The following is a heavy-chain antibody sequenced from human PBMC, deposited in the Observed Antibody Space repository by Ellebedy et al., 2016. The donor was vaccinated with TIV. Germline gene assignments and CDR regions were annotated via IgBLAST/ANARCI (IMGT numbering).Heavy chain of an antibody. CDR3: ARFMVRGVIAARFYGLDV. V-gene: IGHV4-4*02. D-gene: IGHD3-10*01. CDR2: IYHTGSA. J-gene: IGHJ6*02. Sequence: SETLSLXXAVSGGSISGTNWWSWVRQTPGKRLEWIGKIYHTGSADYNPSLKSRVTISVDKSENQVSLTLRSVTAADTAVYYCARFMVRGVIAARFYGLDVWGQGTTVTVSS. CDR1: GGSISGTNW.